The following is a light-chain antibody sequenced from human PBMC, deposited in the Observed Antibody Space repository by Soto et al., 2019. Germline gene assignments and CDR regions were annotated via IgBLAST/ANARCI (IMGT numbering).Light chain of an antibody. CDR2: GAS. CDR1: QSVGSN. CDR3: QQYNSWPPWT. V-gene: IGKV3-15*01. J-gene: IGKJ1*01. Sequence: EIVMTQSPATLSLSPGERATLSCRASQSVGSNLAWYQQKPGQAPRLLIYGASTRATGIPARFSGSGSGTEFTLTISSLQSEDFAVYYCQQYNSWPPWTFGQGTKVEIK.